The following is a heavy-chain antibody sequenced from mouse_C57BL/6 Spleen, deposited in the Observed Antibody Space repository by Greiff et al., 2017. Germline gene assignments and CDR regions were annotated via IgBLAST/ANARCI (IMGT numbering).Heavy chain of an antibody. CDR3: ALITTVVSACDY. CDR2: IHPNSGST. CDR1: GYTFTSYW. J-gene: IGHJ2*01. Sequence: QVQLQQSGAELVKPGASVTLSCKASGYTFTSYWMHWVKQRPGQGLEWIGMIHPNSGSTNYNEKFKSKATLTVDKSSSTAYMQLSSLTSEDSAVYYGALITTVVSACDYWGKGTTLTGSS. D-gene: IGHD1-1*01. V-gene: IGHV1-64*01.